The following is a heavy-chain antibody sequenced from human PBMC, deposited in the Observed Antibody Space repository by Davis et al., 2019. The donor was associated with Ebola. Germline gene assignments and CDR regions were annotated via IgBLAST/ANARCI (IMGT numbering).Heavy chain of an antibody. CDR2: INPSGGRT. CDR1: GYTFTSYY. J-gene: IGHJ3*02. CDR3: AREGVVVPAGEAGAFDI. V-gene: IGHV1-46*01. Sequence: ASVKVSCKASGYTFTSYYMHWVRQAPGQGLEWMGIINPSGGRTSYAQKFQGRVTMTRDTSTTTVYMELSSLRSEDTAVYYCAREGVVVPAGEAGAFDIWGQGTMVTVSS. D-gene: IGHD2-2*01.